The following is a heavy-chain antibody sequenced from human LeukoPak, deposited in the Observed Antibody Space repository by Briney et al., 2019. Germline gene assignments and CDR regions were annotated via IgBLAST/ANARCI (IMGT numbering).Heavy chain of an antibody. CDR3: ARARTVEPDS. D-gene: IGHD4-23*01. J-gene: IGHJ4*02. CDR1: GFTFSGYG. CDR2: IWYDGSNK. Sequence: GRSLRLSCAASGFTFSGYGMHWVRQAPGKGLEWVAVIWYDGSNKYYADSVKGRFTISRDNSKNTLYLQMSSLRAEDTAVYYCARARTVEPDSWGQGTLVTVSS. V-gene: IGHV3-33*01.